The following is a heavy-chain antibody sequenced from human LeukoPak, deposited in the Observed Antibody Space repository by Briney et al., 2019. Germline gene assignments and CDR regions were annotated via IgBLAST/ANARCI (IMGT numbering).Heavy chain of an antibody. CDR2: IDWDDDK. CDR3: AWIAVAGKEGDY. J-gene: IGHJ4*02. Sequence: SGPALVKPTQTLTLTCTFSGFSLSTSGMCVSWIRQPPGKALEWLARIDWDDDKYYSTSLKTRLTISKDTSKNQVVLTMTNMDPVDTATYYCAWIAVAGKEGDYWGQGTLVTVSS. D-gene: IGHD6-19*01. CDR1: GFSLSTSGMC. V-gene: IGHV2-70*11.